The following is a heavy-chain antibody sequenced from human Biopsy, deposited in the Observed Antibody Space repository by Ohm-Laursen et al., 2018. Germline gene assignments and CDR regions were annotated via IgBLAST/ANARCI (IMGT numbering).Heavy chain of an antibody. CDR2: FAPEDGKT. D-gene: IGHD1-1*01. Sequence: SVKVSCKVSGYTLTELSMHWVRQAPGKGLEWMGGFAPEDGKTVYAQNFQARVSMTEDTSTDTAYMELRSLRSEDTAVYYCAADINVWNVNYWGQGTQVTVSS. CDR3: AADINVWNVNY. CDR1: GYTLTELS. J-gene: IGHJ4*02. V-gene: IGHV1-24*01.